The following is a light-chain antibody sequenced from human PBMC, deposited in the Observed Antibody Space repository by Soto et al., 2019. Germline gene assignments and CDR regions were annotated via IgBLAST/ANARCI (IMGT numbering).Light chain of an antibody. CDR2: GAT. V-gene: IGKV3-15*01. Sequence: EIVMTQSPATLSVSPGGRATLSCRASQSVGRNLAWYQKKPGQAPRLLMYGATTMATGILARFSGSGSVTEFTITISSLLSEDFCFYYCHQYTNWPPYTFGQGTKLEIK. J-gene: IGKJ2*01. CDR1: QSVGRN. CDR3: HQYTNWPPYT.